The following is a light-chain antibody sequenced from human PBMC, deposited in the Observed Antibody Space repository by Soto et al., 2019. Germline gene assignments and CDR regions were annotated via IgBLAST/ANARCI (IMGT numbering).Light chain of an antibody. Sequence: EIVMTQSPVTLSASPGDRATLSCRASQSVSSNLAWYQQKPGQAPRLLIYGASTRATGIPARFRGSGSGTDFTLTISSLQPEDWANYCCQQYNNWPLTFGHGTKVQIK. CDR3: QQYNNWPLT. J-gene: IGKJ1*01. CDR1: QSVSSN. CDR2: GAS. V-gene: IGKV3-15*01.